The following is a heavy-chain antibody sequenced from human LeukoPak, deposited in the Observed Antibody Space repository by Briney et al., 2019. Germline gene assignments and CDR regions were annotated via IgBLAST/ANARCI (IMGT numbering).Heavy chain of an antibody. CDR3: AKDGGLWVSAHWGDS. CDR2: ITTSDGNT. Sequence: GGSLRLSCAASGFTFSSYAMSWVRQAPGKGLEWVSTITTSDGNTYYADSVKGRFTVSRDNSKNTLFLQMNSLRAEDTAVYYCAKDGGLWVSAHWGDSWGRGTQVTVSS. J-gene: IGHJ4*02. D-gene: IGHD7-27*01. V-gene: IGHV3-23*01. CDR1: GFTFSSYA.